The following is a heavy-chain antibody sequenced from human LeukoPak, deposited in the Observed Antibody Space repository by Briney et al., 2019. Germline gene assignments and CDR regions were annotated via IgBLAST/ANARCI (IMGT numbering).Heavy chain of an antibody. J-gene: IGHJ4*02. D-gene: IGHD1-26*01. CDR2: IYHSGST. CDR1: GGSISSGGYY. CDR3: ARRDEIVGAIGGYFDY. V-gene: IGHV4-30-2*01. Sequence: SETLSLTCTVSGGSISSGGYYWSWIRQPPGKGLEWIGYIYHSGSTYYNPSLKSRVTISVDRSKNQFSLKLSSVTAADTAVYYCARRDEIVGAIGGYFDYWGQGTLVTVSS.